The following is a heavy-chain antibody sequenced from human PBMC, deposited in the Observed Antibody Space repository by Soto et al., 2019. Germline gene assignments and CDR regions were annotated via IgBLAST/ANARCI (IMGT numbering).Heavy chain of an antibody. CDR1: GYSFTSYW. CDR2: IYPGDSDT. Sequence: GESLKISCKGSGYSFTSYWIGWVRQMLGKGLEWMGIIYPGDSDTRYSPSFQGQVTISADKSISTAYLQWSSLKASDTAMYYCARHRGYNYYYYSGLDGRGQGTTVTVSS. J-gene: IGHJ6*02. V-gene: IGHV5-51*01. D-gene: IGHD6-25*01. CDR3: ARHRGYNYYYYSGLDG.